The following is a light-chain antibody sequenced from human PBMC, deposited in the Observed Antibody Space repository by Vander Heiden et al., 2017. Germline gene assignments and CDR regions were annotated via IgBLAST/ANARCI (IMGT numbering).Light chain of an antibody. Sequence: ELVLTQSPGTLSLSPGERATLSCRASQSGSSSYLAWYQQKPGQAPRLLIYGASSRATGIPDRFSGSGSGTDFTLTISRLEPEDFAVYYCQQYGSSPLTFGGGTKVEIK. CDR3: QQYGSSPLT. J-gene: IGKJ4*01. CDR2: GAS. CDR1: QSGSSSY. V-gene: IGKV3-20*01.